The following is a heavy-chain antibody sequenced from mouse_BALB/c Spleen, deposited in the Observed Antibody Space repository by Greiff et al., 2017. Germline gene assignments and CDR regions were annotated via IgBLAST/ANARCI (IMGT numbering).Heavy chain of an antibody. Sequence: EVQRVESGTVLARPGASVKMSCKASGYSFTSYWMHWVKQRPGQGLEWIGAIYPGNSDTSYNQKFKGKAKLTAVTSASTAYMELSSLTNEDSAVYYCTRDYGNYLAWFAYWGQGTLVTVSA. D-gene: IGHD2-1*01. CDR3: TRDYGNYLAWFAY. CDR2: IYPGNSDT. V-gene: IGHV1-5*01. CDR1: GYSFTSYW. J-gene: IGHJ3*01.